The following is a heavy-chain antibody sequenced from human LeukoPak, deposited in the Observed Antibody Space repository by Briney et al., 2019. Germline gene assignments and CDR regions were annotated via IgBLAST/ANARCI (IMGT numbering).Heavy chain of an antibody. V-gene: IGHV4-39*07. J-gene: IGHJ4*02. Sequence: SETLSLTCTVSGGSVSTSDYYWGWIRQTPGKGLEWIGDIFHNGKTNYNPSLKGRVTISIDTSNNQFSLRLPSVTAADTAVYYCARIFDSWGQGTLVTVSS. CDR2: IFHNGKT. CDR1: GGSVSTSDYY. CDR3: ARIFDS.